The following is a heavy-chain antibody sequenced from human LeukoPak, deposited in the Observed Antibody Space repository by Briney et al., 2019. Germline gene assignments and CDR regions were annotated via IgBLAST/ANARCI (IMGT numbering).Heavy chain of an antibody. D-gene: IGHD2-2*01. CDR1: GGSFSGYY. Sequence: SETLSLTCAVYGGSFSGYYWSWIRQPPGKGLEWIGEINHSGSTNYNPSLKSRVTISVDTSKNQFSLKLSSVTAADTAVYYCARRRPIRRSSTRFPNAFDIWGQGTMVTVSS. CDR3: ARRRPIRRSSTRFPNAFDI. CDR2: INHSGST. J-gene: IGHJ3*02. V-gene: IGHV4-34*01.